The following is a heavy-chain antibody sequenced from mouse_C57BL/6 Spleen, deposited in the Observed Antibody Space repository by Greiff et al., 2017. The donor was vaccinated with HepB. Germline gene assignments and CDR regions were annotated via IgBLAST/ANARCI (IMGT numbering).Heavy chain of an antibody. Sequence: EVKVVESGGGLVKPGGSLKLSCAASGFTFSDYGMHWVRQAPEKGLEWVAYISSGSSTIYYADTVKGRFTISRDNAKNTLFLQMTSLRSEDTAMYYCARTHWDVHYFDYWGQGTTLTVSS. V-gene: IGHV5-17*01. J-gene: IGHJ2*01. CDR3: ARTHWDVHYFDY. CDR1: GFTFSDYG. D-gene: IGHD4-1*01. CDR2: ISSGSSTI.